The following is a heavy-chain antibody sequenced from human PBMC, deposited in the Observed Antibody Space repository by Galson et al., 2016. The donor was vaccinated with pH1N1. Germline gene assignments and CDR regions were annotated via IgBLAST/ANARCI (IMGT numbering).Heavy chain of an antibody. J-gene: IGHJ4*02. CDR2: IYPGDSDA. V-gene: IGHV5-51*03. CDR1: GYTFTNYW. CDR3: ARPQSLATPAFFFDS. Sequence: QSGAEVTKPGESLKISCRASGYTFTNYWIGWVRQVPGKGLEWMAIIYPGDSDARYSPSFQGRVTISADKSISTAYLHWSSLKASDTAIYYCARPQSLATPAFFFDSWARGTLATVSS. D-gene: IGHD6-13*01.